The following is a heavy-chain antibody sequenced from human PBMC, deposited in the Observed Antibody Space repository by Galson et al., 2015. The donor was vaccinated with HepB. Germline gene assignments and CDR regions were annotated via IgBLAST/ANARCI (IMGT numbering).Heavy chain of an antibody. CDR1: GYTFTGYY. CDR3: ARGLGGGYAGFDH. D-gene: IGHD2-15*01. J-gene: IGHJ4*02. V-gene: IGHV1-2*04. Sequence: SVKVSCKASGYTFTGYYMHWVRQAPGQGLEWLGWINPNSGCTKYVQKFQGWVTMTRDTSISTAYMELSRLRSDDTAVYYCARGLGGGYAGFDHWGQGTLVTVSS. CDR2: INPNSGCT.